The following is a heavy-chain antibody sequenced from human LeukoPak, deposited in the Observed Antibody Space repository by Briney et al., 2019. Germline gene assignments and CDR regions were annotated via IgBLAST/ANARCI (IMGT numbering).Heavy chain of an antibody. CDR2: ISGSGGST. V-gene: IGHV3-23*01. CDR1: GFTFSSYA. D-gene: IGHD6-13*01. CDR3: AKFRWVAAATNWFDP. Sequence: GGSLILSCAASGFTFSSYAMSWVRQAPGKGLEWVSAISGSGGSTYYADSVKGRFTISRDNSKNTLYLQMNSLRAEDTAVYYCAKFRWVAAATNWFDPWGQGTLVTVSS. J-gene: IGHJ5*02.